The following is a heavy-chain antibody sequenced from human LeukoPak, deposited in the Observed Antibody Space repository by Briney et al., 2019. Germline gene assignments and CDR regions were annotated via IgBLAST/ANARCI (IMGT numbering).Heavy chain of an antibody. Sequence: PSQTLSLTCTVSGGSISSGGYYWSWIRQHPGKDLEWIGYIYYSGSTYYNPSLKSRVTISVDTSKNQFSLKLSSVTAAGTAVYYCARAGGDKHGGRFDPWGQGTLVTVSS. V-gene: IGHV4-31*03. J-gene: IGHJ5*02. CDR1: GGSISSGGYY. CDR3: ARAGGDKHGGRFDP. D-gene: IGHD4-17*01. CDR2: IYYSGST.